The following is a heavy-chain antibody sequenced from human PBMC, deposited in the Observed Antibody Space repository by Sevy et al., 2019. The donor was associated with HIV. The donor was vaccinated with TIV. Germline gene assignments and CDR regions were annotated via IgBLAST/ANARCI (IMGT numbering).Heavy chain of an antibody. J-gene: IGHJ5*02. CDR1: GFTFSSYA. D-gene: IGHD5-18*01. CDR2: ISGSGGST. V-gene: IGHV3-23*01. CDR3: AGAWILLWYPNWFDP. Sequence: GGSLRLSCAASGFTFSSYAMSWVRQAPGKGLEWVSAISGSGGSTYDADSVKGRFTISRDNSKNTLYLQMNSLRAEDTAVYYCAGAWILLWYPNWFDPWGQRTLVTVSS.